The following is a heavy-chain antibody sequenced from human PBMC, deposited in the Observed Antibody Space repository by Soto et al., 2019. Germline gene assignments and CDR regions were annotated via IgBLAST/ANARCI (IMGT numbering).Heavy chain of an antibody. D-gene: IGHD3-10*01. CDR2: TYYRSKWYN. CDR3: ARGLTTIWFGELLFPTTNYYYYYGMDV. J-gene: IGHJ6*02. V-gene: IGHV6-1*01. CDR1: GDSVSSNSAA. Sequence: PSQTLSLTCAISGDSVSSNSAAWNWIRQSPSRGLEWLGRTYYRSKWYNDYAVSVKSRITINPDTSKNQFSLQLNSVTPEDTAVYYCARGLTTIWFGELLFPTTNYYYYYGMDVWGQGTTLTVSS.